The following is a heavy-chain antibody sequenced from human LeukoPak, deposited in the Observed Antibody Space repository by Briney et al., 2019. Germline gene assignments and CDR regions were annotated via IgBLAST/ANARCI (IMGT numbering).Heavy chain of an antibody. CDR2: ISGSGSIV. Sequence: GGSLGLSCAASGFIFNTYEMNWVRQAPGKGLEWVSYISGSGSIVYYSDSVKGRFTISRDNAKNSLYLHMNSLRAEDTALYYCARENLADLFDFWGQGALVTVSS. D-gene: IGHD1-14*01. CDR1: GFIFNTYE. V-gene: IGHV3-48*03. J-gene: IGHJ4*02. CDR3: ARENLADLFDF.